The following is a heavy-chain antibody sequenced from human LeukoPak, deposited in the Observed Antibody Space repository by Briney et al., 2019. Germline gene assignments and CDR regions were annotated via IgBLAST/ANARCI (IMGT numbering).Heavy chain of an antibody. CDR2: IRSKAYGGTT. D-gene: IGHD1-26*01. CDR1: GFTFSSYA. CDR3: TRDHGGATGFDP. V-gene: IGHV3-49*03. J-gene: IGHJ5*02. Sequence: GGSLRLSCAASGFTFSSYAMSWFRQAPGKGLEWVGFIRSKAYGGTTEYAASVKGRFTISRDDSKSIAYLQMNSLKTEDTAVYYCTRDHGGATGFDPWGQGTLVTVSS.